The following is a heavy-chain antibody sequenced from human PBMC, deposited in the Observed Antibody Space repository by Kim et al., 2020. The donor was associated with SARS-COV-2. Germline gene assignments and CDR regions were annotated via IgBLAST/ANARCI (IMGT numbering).Heavy chain of an antibody. Sequence: KGRFTISRDNSKNTLYLQMNSLRAEDTAVYYCAKKEYYYDSSGYWYYFDYWGQGTLVTVSS. D-gene: IGHD3-22*01. J-gene: IGHJ4*02. CDR3: AKKEYYYDSSGYWYYFDY. V-gene: IGHV3-30*02.